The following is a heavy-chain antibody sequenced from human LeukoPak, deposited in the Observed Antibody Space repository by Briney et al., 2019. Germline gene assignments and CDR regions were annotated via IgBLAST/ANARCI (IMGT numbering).Heavy chain of an antibody. J-gene: IGHJ4*02. D-gene: IGHD3-10*01. CDR2: INHSGST. V-gene: IGHV4-34*01. CDR1: GGSFSGYY. CDR3: ARARGGSGSYSY. Sequence: SETLSLTCAVSGGSFSGYYWSWIRQPPGKGLEWIGEINHSGSTNYNPSLKSRVTISVDTSKNQFSLKLSSVTAADTAVYYCARARGGSGSYSYWGQGTLVTVSS.